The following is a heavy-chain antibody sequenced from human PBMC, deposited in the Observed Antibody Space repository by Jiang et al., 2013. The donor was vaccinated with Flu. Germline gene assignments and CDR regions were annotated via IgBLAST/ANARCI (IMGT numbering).Heavy chain of an antibody. CDR2: IYHTGSS. CDR1: GASFNSDSYY. D-gene: IGHD5-12*01. Sequence: GLVKPSETLSLTCTVSGASFNSDSYYWGWIRQPPGKALEWIGGIYHTGSSYSRPSLKSRVTIFVDTSKNQFSLKVTSVTAADTAVYYCARAQKYSGFELPYFDHWGQGTLVTASS. J-gene: IGHJ4*02. V-gene: IGHV4-39*07. CDR3: ARAQKYSGFELPYFDH.